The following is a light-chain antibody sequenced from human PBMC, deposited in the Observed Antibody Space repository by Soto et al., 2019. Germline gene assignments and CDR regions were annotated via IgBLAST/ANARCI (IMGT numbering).Light chain of an antibody. V-gene: IGLV4-69*01. CDR3: QTWGTGIWV. CDR2: LNSDGSH. CDR1: SGHRSYA. J-gene: IGLJ3*02. Sequence: QPVLTQSPSASASLGASGKLTCTLSSGHRSYAIAWHQQQPEKGPRYLMKLNSDGSHSKGDGIPDRFSGSSSGAERYLTISSLQSEDEADYYCQTWGTGIWVFGGGTKVTVL.